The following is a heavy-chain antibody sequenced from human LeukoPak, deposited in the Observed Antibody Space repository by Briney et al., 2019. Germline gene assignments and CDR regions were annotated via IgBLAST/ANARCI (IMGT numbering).Heavy chain of an antibody. J-gene: IGHJ4*02. CDR2: ISHDGSKK. CDR1: GFTFNSYA. CDR3: ARDQSPGYFDY. V-gene: IGHV3-30-3*01. Sequence: PGGSLRLSCAASGFTFNSYAMHWVRQAPGKGLEWVAVISHDGSKKYYAESVKGRFTMSRDNSKNTPYLQMNSLRAEDTAVYYCARDQSPGYFDYWGQGTLVTVSS. D-gene: IGHD3-10*01.